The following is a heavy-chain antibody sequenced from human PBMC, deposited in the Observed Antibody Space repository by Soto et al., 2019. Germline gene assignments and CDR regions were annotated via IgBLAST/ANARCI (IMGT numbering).Heavy chain of an antibody. V-gene: IGHV4-31*03. Sequence: PSETLSLTCTVSGGSISSGGYYWSWIRQHPGKGLEWIGYIYYSGSTYYNPSLKSRVTISVDTSKSQFSLKLSSVTAADTAVYYCARAVEDTAVINYYYYMDVWGKGTTVTVSS. CDR3: ARAVEDTAVINYYYYMDV. CDR2: IYYSGST. CDR1: GGSISSGGYY. J-gene: IGHJ6*03. D-gene: IGHD5-18*01.